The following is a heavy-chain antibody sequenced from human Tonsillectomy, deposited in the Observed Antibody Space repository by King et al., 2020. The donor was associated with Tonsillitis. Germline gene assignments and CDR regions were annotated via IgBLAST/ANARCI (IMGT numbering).Heavy chain of an antibody. J-gene: IGHJ5*02. V-gene: IGHV3-49*03. CDR2: IRSRAYGATT. CDR1: GFTFGDYA. Sequence: DVQLVESGGGLVQPGRSLRLSCTTSGFTFGDYALSWFRQAPGKGLEWVGFIRSRAYGATTQYAASVKGRFTISRDDSTSIAYLQMNSLKTEDTAVYYCSRDQSYDSSGYYYVGDLPNWFDPWGQGTLVTVSS. D-gene: IGHD3-22*01. CDR3: SRDQSYDSSGYYYVGDLPNWFDP.